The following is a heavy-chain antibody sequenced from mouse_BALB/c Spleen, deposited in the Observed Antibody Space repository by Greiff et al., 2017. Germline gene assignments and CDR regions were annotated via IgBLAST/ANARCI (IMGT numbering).Heavy chain of an antibody. CDR1: GYAFTNYL. V-gene: IGHV1-54*01. J-gene: IGHJ2*01. CDR3: ARSRGNYVFDY. Sequence: QVQLQQSGAELVRPGTSVKVSCKASGYAFTNYLIEWVKQRPGQGLEWIGVINPGSGGTNYNEKFKGKATLTADKSSSTAYMQLSSLTSDDSAVYFGARSRGNYVFDYWGQGTTLTVAS. CDR2: INPGSGGT. D-gene: IGHD2-1*01.